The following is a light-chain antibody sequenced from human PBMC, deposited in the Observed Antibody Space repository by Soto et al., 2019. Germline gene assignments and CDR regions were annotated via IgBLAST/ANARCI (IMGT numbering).Light chain of an antibody. CDR2: GAS. CDR3: QQYNNWPWT. CDR1: QTVSSVH. V-gene: IGKV3-15*01. Sequence: ELVLTQSPGTLSLSPGERATLSCRASQTVSSVHLAWYQQKPGQGPRLLIYGASTRATGIPARFSGSGSGTEFTLTINSLQSEDFAVYYCQQYNNWPWTFGQGTKVDIK. J-gene: IGKJ1*01.